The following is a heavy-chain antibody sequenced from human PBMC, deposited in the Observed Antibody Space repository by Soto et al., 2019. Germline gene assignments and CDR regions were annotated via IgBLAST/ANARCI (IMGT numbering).Heavy chain of an antibody. CDR3: ARDLGWALDC. D-gene: IGHD6-19*01. J-gene: IGHJ4*02. CDR1: GFTISSFS. CDR2: IGGGGRSI. V-gene: IGHV3-48*02. Sequence: EVQLVESGGGLVQRGGSLRLSCAASGFTISSFSMNWVRQAPGRGLEWISCIGGGGRSISYADSVKGRFAISRDNAQNSRYLQMDSLRDEDTVVYYCARDLGWALDCWGQGTLVTVSS.